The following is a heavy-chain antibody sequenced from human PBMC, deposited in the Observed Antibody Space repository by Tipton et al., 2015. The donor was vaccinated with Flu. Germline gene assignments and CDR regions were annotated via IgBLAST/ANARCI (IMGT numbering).Heavy chain of an antibody. CDR3: AREGGWLQPDY. D-gene: IGHD5-24*01. CDR2: ISSSGSTI. V-gene: IGHV3-48*03. J-gene: IGHJ4*02. CDR1: GFTFSSYE. Sequence: SLRLSCAASGFTFSSYEMNWVRQAPGKGLEWVSYISSSGSTIYYADSVKGRFTISRDNAKNSLYLQMNSLRAEVTAVYYCAREGGWLQPDYWGQGTLVTVSS.